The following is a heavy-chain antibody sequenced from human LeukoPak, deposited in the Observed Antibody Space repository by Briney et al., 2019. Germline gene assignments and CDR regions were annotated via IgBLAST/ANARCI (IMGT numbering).Heavy chain of an antibody. J-gene: IGHJ3*02. V-gene: IGHV3-13*04. CDR2: IGTAGDT. Sequence: GGSLRLSCAASGFTFSSYDMHWVGQATGKGLEWVSAIGTAGDTYYPGSVKGRFTISRENAKNSLYLQMNSLRAGDTAVYYCARRRGSGAFDISGHGTMGTLSS. D-gene: IGHD3-10*01. CDR1: GFTFSSYD. CDR3: ARRRGSGAFDI.